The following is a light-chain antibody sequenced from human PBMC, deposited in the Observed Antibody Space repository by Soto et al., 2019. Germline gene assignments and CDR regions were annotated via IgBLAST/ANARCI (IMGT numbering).Light chain of an antibody. V-gene: IGKV3-15*01. CDR2: GAS. J-gene: IGKJ3*01. CDR3: QQYNQWPPVFT. CDR1: QRVSSN. Sequence: EIVMTQSPATLSVSPGERATLSCRASQRVSSNLAWYQQKPGQAPRLLIYGASTRATGVPARFSGSGSGTEFTLTIRDLQSEDFAVYYCQQYNQWPPVFTFGPGTKVDIK.